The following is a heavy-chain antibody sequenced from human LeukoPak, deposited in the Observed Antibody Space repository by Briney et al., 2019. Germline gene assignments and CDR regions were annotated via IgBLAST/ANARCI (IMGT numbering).Heavy chain of an antibody. Sequence: SETLSLTCAVSGDSINSGGHSWTWIRQTPGKGLEWIGYIHHSGSTYYNPSLKSRVTISVDRSKNQFSLKLSSVTAADTAVYYCARSSGGTSWVGYYYYYGMDVWGQGTTVTVSS. D-gene: IGHD2-2*01. J-gene: IGHJ6*02. CDR1: GDSINSGGHS. CDR3: ARSSGGTSWVGYYYYYGMDV. V-gene: IGHV4-30-2*01. CDR2: IHHSGST.